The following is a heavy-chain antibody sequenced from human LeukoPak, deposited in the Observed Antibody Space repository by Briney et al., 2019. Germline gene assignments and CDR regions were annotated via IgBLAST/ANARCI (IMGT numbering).Heavy chain of an antibody. CDR3: ARVGDGYNYDY. CDR1: GGSISSYY. D-gene: IGHD5-24*01. Sequence: PSETLSLTCTASGGSISSYYWSWIRQPAGKGLEWIGRIYTSGSTNYNPSLKSRVTISVDKSKNQFSLKLSSVTAADTAVYYCARVGDGYNYDYWGQGTLVTVSS. CDR2: IYTSGST. V-gene: IGHV4-4*07. J-gene: IGHJ4*02.